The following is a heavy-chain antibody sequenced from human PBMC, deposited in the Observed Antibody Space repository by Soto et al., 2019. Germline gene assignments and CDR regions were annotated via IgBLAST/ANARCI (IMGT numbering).Heavy chain of an antibody. Sequence: QVQLQESGPGLVKPSETLSLTCTVSGGSISSYYWSWIRQPPGKGLEWIGYIYYSGSTNYNPSLKSRVTISVDTSKNQFSLKLSSVTAADTAVYYCAKGDQGGWHSFDYWGQGTLVTVSS. CDR1: GGSISSYY. J-gene: IGHJ4*02. V-gene: IGHV4-59*01. CDR2: IYYSGST. CDR3: AKGDQGGWHSFDY. D-gene: IGHD6-19*01.